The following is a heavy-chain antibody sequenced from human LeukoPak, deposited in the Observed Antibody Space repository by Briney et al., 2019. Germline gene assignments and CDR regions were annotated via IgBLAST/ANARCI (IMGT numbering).Heavy chain of an antibody. V-gene: IGHV4-59*01. J-gene: IGHJ6*02. CDR1: GGSISSYY. CDR2: IYYSGST. Sequence: SETLSLTCTVSGGSISSYYWSWIRPPPGKGLEWIAYIYYSGSTNYNPSLKSRVTISVGTSKNQFSLKLTSVTAADTAVYYCARDGGGIFGVVYYYYGMDVWGQGTTVTVSS. CDR3: ARDGGGIFGVVYYYYGMDV. D-gene: IGHD3-3*01.